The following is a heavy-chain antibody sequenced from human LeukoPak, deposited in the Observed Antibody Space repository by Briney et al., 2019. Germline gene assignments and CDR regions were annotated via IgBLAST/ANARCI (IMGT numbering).Heavy chain of an antibody. CDR3: ARHGRLYYFDF. CDR2: IFYSGST. Sequence: SETLSLTCTVSGGSISSTFYYWGWIRQPPGKGLEWIGTIFYSGSTYYNPSLKSQVTISIDTSKNQFSLRLSSVTVADTAVYYCARHGRLYYFDFWGQGTLVTVSS. J-gene: IGHJ4*02. D-gene: IGHD1-26*01. V-gene: IGHV4-39*01. CDR1: GGSISSTFYY.